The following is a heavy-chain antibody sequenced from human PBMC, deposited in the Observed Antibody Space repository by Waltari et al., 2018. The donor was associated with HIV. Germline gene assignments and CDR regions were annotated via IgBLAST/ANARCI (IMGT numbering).Heavy chain of an antibody. V-gene: IGHV4-38-2*02. CDR2: IYHSGST. D-gene: IGHD2-15*01. CDR1: GYSISSGSY. Sequence: QVQLQESGPGLVKPSETLSLTCTVSGYSISSGSYWGWIRQPPGKGLEWIGSIYHSGSTYYNPSLKSRVTISVDTSKNQFSLKLSSVTAADTAVYYCARDGDIVVVVAATPNWFDPWGQGTLVTVSS. J-gene: IGHJ5*02. CDR3: ARDGDIVVVVAATPNWFDP.